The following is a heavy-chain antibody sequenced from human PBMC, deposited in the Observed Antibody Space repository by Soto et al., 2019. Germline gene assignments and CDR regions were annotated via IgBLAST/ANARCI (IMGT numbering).Heavy chain of an antibody. J-gene: IGHJ4*02. CDR3: ARQTTYSSSWYDY. V-gene: IGHV4-4*07. D-gene: IGHD6-13*01. CDR1: GGSISNYY. CDR2: IYSSGST. Sequence: SLTCTVSGGSISNYYWTWIRQPAGKGLEWIGRIYSSGSTNYNSSLKSRVTMSVDTSKNQFSLKLTSATAADTAVYYCARQTTYSSSWYDYWGQGTLVTVSS.